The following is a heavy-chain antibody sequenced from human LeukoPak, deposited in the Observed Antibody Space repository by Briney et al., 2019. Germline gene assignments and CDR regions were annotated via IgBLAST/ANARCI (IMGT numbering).Heavy chain of an antibody. CDR1: GGTFSSYA. CDR2: IIPIFGTA. D-gene: IGHD3-9*01. J-gene: IGHJ4*02. CDR3: AASPRYFDWSQAIP. Sequence: GASVKVSCKASGGTFSSYAISWVRRAPGQGLEWMGGIIPIFGTANYAQKFQGRVTITADESTSTAYMELSSLRSEDTAVYYCAASPRYFDWSQAIPWGQGTLVTVSS. V-gene: IGHV1-69*13.